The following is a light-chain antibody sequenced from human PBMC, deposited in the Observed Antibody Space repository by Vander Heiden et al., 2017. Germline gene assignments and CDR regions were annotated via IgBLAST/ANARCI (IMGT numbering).Light chain of an antibody. V-gene: IGLV1-44*01. Sequence: QSVLTQPPSASGTPGQRVTISCSGSSSNIGSNTVNWYQQLPGTAPKLRIYSNNQRPSGVPDRFSGSKSGTSASLAISGLQPEDEADYYCAAWDDSLNGPVFGGGTKLTVL. J-gene: IGLJ3*02. CDR2: SNN. CDR3: AAWDDSLNGPV. CDR1: SSNIGSNT.